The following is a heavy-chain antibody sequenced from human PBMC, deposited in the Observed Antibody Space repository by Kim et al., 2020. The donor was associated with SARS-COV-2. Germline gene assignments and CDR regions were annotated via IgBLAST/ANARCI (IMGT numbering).Heavy chain of an antibody. CDR3: ATVYRRVTMIVVGDAFDI. Sequence: ASVKVSCKVSGYTLTELSMHWVRQAPGKGLEWMGGFDPEDGETIYAQKFQGRVTMTEDTSTDTAYMELSSLRSEDTAVYYCATVYRRVTMIVVGDAFDIWGQGTMVTVSS. CDR2: FDPEDGET. D-gene: IGHD3-22*01. V-gene: IGHV1-24*01. CDR1: GYTLTELS. J-gene: IGHJ3*02.